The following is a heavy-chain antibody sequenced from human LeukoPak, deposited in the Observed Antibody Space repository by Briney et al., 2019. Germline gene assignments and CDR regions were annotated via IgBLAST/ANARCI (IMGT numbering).Heavy chain of an antibody. J-gene: IGHJ4*02. Sequence: SETLSLTCTVSGGSISSSSYYWGWIRQPPGKGLEWIGSIYYSGSTYYNPSLKSRVTISVDTSKNQFSLKLSSVTAADTAVYYCARSEDGSLDYWGQGTLVTVSS. D-gene: IGHD5-24*01. CDR2: IYYSGST. CDR1: GGSISSSSYY. CDR3: ARSEDGSLDY. V-gene: IGHV4-39*01.